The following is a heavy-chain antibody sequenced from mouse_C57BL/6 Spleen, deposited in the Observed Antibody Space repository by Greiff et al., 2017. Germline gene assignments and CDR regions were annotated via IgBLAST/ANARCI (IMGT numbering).Heavy chain of an antibody. CDR1: GYTFTSYW. J-gene: IGHJ2*01. D-gene: IGHD1-1*02. CDR2: IHPSDSDT. V-gene: IGHV1-74*01. CDR3: ASPYGPSRYFDY. Sequence: QVQLQQSGAELVKPGASVKVSCKASGYTFTSYWMHWVKQRPGQGLEWIGRIHPSDSDTNYNQKFKGKATLTVDKSSSTAYLQLSSLTSEDSAVYYYASPYGPSRYFDYWGQGTTLTVSS.